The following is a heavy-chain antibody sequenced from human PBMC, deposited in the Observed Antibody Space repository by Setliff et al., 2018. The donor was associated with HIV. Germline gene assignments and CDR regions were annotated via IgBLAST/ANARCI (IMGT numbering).Heavy chain of an antibody. Sequence: PGGSLRLSCAASGFTVSSKYMTWVRQAPGKGLEGVSVIYSDGTTYYADSVKGRFTISRDNSKNTLYLQMNSLRAEDTAVYYCAKEGWIQLWLMGGYFDYWGQGTLVTVSS. J-gene: IGHJ4*02. CDR2: IYSDGTT. CDR3: AKEGWIQLWLMGGYFDY. V-gene: IGHV3-66*01. D-gene: IGHD5-18*01. CDR1: GFTVSSKY.